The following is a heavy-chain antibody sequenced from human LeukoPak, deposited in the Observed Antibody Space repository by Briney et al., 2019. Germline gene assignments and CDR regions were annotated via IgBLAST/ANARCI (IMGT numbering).Heavy chain of an antibody. CDR1: GGSISSYY. CDR2: TFYRGDT. D-gene: IGHD2-21*02. Sequence: KPSETLSLTCTVSGGSISSYYWSWIRQPPGKGLEWIGSTFYRGDTSYNSSLESRATIVVDTSKNQFSLKLSSVTAADTAVYYCARHVPSAFRLVVVTSDWYFDLWGRGTMVTVSS. CDR3: ARHVPSAFRLVVVTSDWYFDL. J-gene: IGHJ2*01. V-gene: IGHV4-59*08.